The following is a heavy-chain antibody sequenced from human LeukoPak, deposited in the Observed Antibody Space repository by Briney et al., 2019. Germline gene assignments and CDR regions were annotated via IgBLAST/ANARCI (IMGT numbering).Heavy chain of an antibody. V-gene: IGHV4-39*07. D-gene: IGHD3-22*01. Sequence: PSETLSLTCTVSGGAISSSSYYWGWIRQPPGKGLEWIGETNHGGSTNYNPSLKSRVTISVDTSKNHFSLKLSSLTAADTAVYYCARGPPLTYDGSGYYFFDYWGQGTLVTVSS. CDR1: GGAISSSSYY. CDR2: TNHGGST. CDR3: ARGPPLTYDGSGYYFFDY. J-gene: IGHJ4*02.